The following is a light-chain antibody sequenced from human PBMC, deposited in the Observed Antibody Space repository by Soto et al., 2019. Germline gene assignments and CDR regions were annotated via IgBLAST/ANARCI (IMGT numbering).Light chain of an antibody. CDR2: GAS. CDR1: QSVSSD. CDR3: QQYGSSPRT. V-gene: IGKV3-20*01. Sequence: EIVLTQSPGTLSLSPGERATLSCRASQSVSSDLAWYHQKPGQAPRLLIYGASTRATGIPDRFSGSGSGTDFSLTISSLEPGDLAVYYCQQYGSSPRTFGQGTKVDIK. J-gene: IGKJ1*01.